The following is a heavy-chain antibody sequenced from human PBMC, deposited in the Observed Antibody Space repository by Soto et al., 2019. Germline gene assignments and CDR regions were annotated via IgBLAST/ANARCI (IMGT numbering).Heavy chain of an antibody. J-gene: IGHJ6*02. V-gene: IGHV3-33*01. D-gene: IGHD1-1*01. CDR1: GFNFSSYC. CDR2: IWYDGSNK. CDR3: ASGRSGTFYYYGMDV. Sequence: PGGSLILSCAASGFNFSSYCMHWVRQAPGKGLEWVAVIWYDGSNKYYADSVKGRFTISRDNSKNTLYLQMNSLRAEDTAVYYCASGRSGTFYYYGMDVWGQGTTVTVSS.